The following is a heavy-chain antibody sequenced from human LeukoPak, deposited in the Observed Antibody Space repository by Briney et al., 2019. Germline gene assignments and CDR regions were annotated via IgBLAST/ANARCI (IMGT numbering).Heavy chain of an antibody. D-gene: IGHD3-10*01. CDR3: ARDLGTVVTALLWFGELFFDY. Sequence: PGGSLRLSCAASGFTFSSYSMNWVRQAPGKGLEWVSSISSSSSYIYYADSVKGRFTISRDNAKNSLYLQMNSLRAEDTAVYYCARDLGTVVTALLWFGELFFDYWGQGTLVTVSS. CDR1: GFTFSSYS. CDR2: ISSSSSYI. V-gene: IGHV3-21*01. J-gene: IGHJ4*02.